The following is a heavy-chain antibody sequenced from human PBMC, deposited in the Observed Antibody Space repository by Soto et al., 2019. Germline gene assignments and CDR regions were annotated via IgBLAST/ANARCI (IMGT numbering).Heavy chain of an antibody. V-gene: IGHV1-18*01. CDR1: GYTFTSYG. D-gene: IGHD4-17*01. Sequence: ASVKVSCKASGYTFTSYGISWVRQAPGQGLEWMGWISAYNGNTNYAQKLQGRVTMTTDTSTSTAYMELRSLRSDDTAVYYCASVSGDYYNSDWFDPWGQGTLVTVSS. CDR2: ISAYNGNT. CDR3: ASVSGDYYNSDWFDP. J-gene: IGHJ5*02.